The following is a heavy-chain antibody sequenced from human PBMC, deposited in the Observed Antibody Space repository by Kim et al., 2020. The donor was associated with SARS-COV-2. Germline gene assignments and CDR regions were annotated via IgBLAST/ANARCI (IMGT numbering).Heavy chain of an antibody. Sequence: SETLSLTCTVSGGSISSYYWSWIRQPPGKGLEWIGYIYYSGSTNYNPSLKSRVTISVDTSKNQFSLKLSSVTAADTAVYYCARDARVLWFGELSGYFDYWGQGTLVTVSS. J-gene: IGHJ4*02. V-gene: IGHV4-59*01. D-gene: IGHD3-10*01. CDR2: IYYSGST. CDR3: ARDARVLWFGELSGYFDY. CDR1: GGSISSYY.